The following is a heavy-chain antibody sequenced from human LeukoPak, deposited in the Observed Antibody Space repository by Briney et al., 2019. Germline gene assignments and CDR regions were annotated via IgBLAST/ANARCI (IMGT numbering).Heavy chain of an antibody. V-gene: IGHV1-2*06. J-gene: IGHJ4*02. CDR2: INPNSGGT. CDR3: ARVAXGAAAGGNFDY. Sequence: GASVKVSCKASGYTSTRYYMHWVRQAPGQGLEWMGRINPNSGGTNYAQKFQGRVTMTRDTSISTAYMDLSRLRSDDTAVYYCARVAXGAAAGGNFDYWGQGTLVXVSS. CDR1: GYTSTRYY. D-gene: IGHD6-13*01.